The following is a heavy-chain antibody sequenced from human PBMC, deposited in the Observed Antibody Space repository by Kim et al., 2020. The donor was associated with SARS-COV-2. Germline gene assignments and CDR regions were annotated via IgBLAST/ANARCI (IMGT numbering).Heavy chain of an antibody. D-gene: IGHD3-3*01. J-gene: IGHJ4*02. Sequence: DGTEKHYSDSVKGRFTISRDNAKNSLYWQMNNLRTEDTAVYYCMRDWTDYWRQGTLVAVSS. CDR3: MRDWTDY. CDR2: DGTEK. V-gene: IGHV3-7*04.